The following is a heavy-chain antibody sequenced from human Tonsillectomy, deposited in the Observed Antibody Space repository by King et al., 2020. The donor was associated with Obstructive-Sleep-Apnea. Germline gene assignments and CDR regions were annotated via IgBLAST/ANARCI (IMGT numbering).Heavy chain of an antibody. V-gene: IGHV1-46*01. CDR2: INPSGGST. CDR3: ARMPTSIAAPRAADGMAV. D-gene: IGHD6-6*01. CDR1: GYTFTSYY. Sequence: VQLVESGAEVKKPGASVKVSCKASGYTFTSYYMHWVRQAPGQGLEWMGIINPSGGSTSYAQKFQGRVTMTRDTSTSTVYMELSSLRSEDTAVYYCARMPTSIAAPRAADGMAVWGQGTTVTVSS. J-gene: IGHJ6*02.